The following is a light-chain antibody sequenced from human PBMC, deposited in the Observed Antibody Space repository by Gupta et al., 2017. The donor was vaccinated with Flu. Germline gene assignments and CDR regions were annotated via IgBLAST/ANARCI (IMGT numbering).Light chain of an antibody. CDR1: QSVSSSK. CDR3: QQEGSSPIT. V-gene: IGKV3-20*01. CDR2: GAS. J-gene: IGKJ4*01. Sequence: IVLTQSPGTLSLSPGERATLSYRASQSVSSSKLAWYQHKPGQAPRLLIYGASSRASGIPSRFSGSGSGTXFTLTIXRLEPEDFAVYYCQQEGSSPITFGXGTKVEIK.